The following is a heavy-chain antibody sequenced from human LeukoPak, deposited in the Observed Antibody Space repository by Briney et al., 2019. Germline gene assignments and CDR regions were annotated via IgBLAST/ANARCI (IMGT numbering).Heavy chain of an antibody. J-gene: IGHJ4*02. CDR1: GGSISSYY. V-gene: IGHV4-4*07. Sequence: SETLSLTCTVSGGSISSYYWSWIRQSAGKGLEWIGRIYTSGSTNYNPSLKSRVTISVDKSKNQFSLKLSSVTAADTAVYYCARSRNDYDFDYWGQGTLVTVSS. D-gene: IGHD4-17*01. CDR2: IYTSGST. CDR3: ARSRNDYDFDY.